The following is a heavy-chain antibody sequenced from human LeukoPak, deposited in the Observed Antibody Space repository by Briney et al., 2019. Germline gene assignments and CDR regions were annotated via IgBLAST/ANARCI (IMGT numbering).Heavy chain of an antibody. D-gene: IGHD6-13*01. J-gene: IGHJ4*02. V-gene: IGHV1-2*02. CDR3: ARSLMRIAAAGNHPGY. CDR2: INPNSGGT. Sequence: GASVKVSCKASGYTFTSYDINWVRQATGQGLEWMGWINPNSGGTNYAQKFQGRVTMTRDTSISTAYMELSRLRSDDTAVYYCARSLMRIAAAGNHPGYWGQGTLVTVSS. CDR1: GYTFTSYD.